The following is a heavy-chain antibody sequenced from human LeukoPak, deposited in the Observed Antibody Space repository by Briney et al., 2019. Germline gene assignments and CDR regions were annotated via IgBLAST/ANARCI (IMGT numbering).Heavy chain of an antibody. V-gene: IGHV4-39*01. Sequence: SETLSLTCTVSGGSISSNSYSWGWIRQPPGKGLEWIGSIYYSGSTFYNPSLKSRVTISVDTSKNQFSLKLSSVTAADTAVYYCARHGSGRSSDYWGQGTLVTVSS. CDR1: GGSISSNSYS. D-gene: IGHD1-26*01. CDR2: IYYSGST. J-gene: IGHJ4*02. CDR3: ARHGSGRSSDY.